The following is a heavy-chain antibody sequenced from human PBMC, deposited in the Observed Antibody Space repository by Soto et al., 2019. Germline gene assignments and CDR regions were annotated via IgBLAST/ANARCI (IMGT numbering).Heavy chain of an antibody. J-gene: IGHJ4*02. CDR2: AHHSGRT. CDR1: GGSMSSSNW. Sequence: QVQLQESGPGLVKPSGTLSLTCTVSGGSMSSSNWWNWVRQSPGKGLEWIGEAHHSGRTNYNPSLKSRVTISVDKSKTHFSLKLTSVPAADAAVYYCASSEATVLDSWGQGTLVTVSS. CDR3: ASSEATVLDS. D-gene: IGHD4-17*01. V-gene: IGHV4-4*02.